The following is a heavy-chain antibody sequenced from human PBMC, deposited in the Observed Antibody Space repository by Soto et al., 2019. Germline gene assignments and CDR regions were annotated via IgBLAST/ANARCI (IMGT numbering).Heavy chain of an antibody. CDR3: ARGGSGYTWFNEF. CDR1: GGLFSSYP. Sequence: SVKVSCKASGGLFSSYPISWVRQVPGQGLEWMGGIIPVFQAAYYTQRFQGRVTITADESTNTAYMELSSLRSEDTAIYYCARGGSGYTWFNEFWGQGTLVTVSS. CDR2: IIPVFQAA. J-gene: IGHJ4*02. V-gene: IGHV1-69*13. D-gene: IGHD3-22*01.